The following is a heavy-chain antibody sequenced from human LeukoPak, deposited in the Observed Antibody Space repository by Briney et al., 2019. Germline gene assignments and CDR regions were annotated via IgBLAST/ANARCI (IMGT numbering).Heavy chain of an antibody. D-gene: IGHD6-19*01. J-gene: IGHJ4*02. CDR3: AKHASSGRAEIDF. Sequence: GNSPRLSCTTSGFTFSNYAMTWVRQAPGKGLEWVATISGSGDTSYYADSVRGRYTISRDNSKNTLYLQTDNLRSEDTAVYYCAKHASSGRAEIDFWGQGTLVIVSS. V-gene: IGHV3-23*01. CDR2: ISGSGDTS. CDR1: GFTFSNYA.